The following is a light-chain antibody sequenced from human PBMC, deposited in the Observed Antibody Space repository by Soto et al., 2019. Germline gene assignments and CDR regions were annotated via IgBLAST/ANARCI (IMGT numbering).Light chain of an antibody. CDR3: QQPLT. CDR1: QAISSY. CDR2: AAS. J-gene: IGKJ4*01. Sequence: TQWTQSPSSLFPSLGDRLTTTSRPGQAISSYLAWYQQKPGKAPKLLIYAASTLQSGVPSRFSGSGSGTDFTLTISSLQPEDFATYYCQQPLTFGGGTKVEIK. V-gene: IGKV1-9*01.